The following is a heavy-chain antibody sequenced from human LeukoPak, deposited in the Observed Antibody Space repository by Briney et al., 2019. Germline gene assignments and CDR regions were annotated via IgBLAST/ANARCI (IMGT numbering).Heavy chain of an antibody. J-gene: IGHJ4*02. V-gene: IGHV4-4*07. CDR1: GGSMNTHY. CDR3: ACRGLREYYFDH. CDR2: IYTSGST. Sequence: SETLSLTCSVSGGSMNTHYWNWIRQPAGKGLEWIGRIYTSGSTNHNPSLKSRVIMSLDTSKSQFSLSLGSVTAADTAVYYCACRGLREYYFDHWGQGTLVTVSS. D-gene: IGHD5-12*01.